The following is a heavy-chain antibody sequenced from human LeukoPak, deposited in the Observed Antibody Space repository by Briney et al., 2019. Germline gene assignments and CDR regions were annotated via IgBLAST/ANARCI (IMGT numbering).Heavy chain of an antibody. CDR3: ARARGYSYGSDAFDI. Sequence: GGSLRLSCAASGFTSSDYYMGWIRQAPGKGLEWVSYISSSGSTIYYADSVKGRFTISRDNAKNSLYLQMNSLRAEDTAVYYCARARGYSYGSDAFDIWGQGTMVTVSS. CDR2: ISSSGSTI. D-gene: IGHD5-18*01. V-gene: IGHV3-11*01. J-gene: IGHJ3*02. CDR1: GFTSSDYY.